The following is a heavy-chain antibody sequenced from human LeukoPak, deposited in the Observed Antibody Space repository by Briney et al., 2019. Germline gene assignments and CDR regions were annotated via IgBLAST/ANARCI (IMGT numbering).Heavy chain of an antibody. CDR2: IIPIFGTA. CDR1: GYTFTSYG. V-gene: IGHV1-69*13. CDR3: ASAGTFGGVIGYYMDV. Sequence: ASVKVSCKASGYTFTSYGISWVRQAPGQGLEWMGGIIPIFGTANYAQKFQGRVTITADESTSTAYMELSSLRSEDTAVYYCASAGTFGGVIGYYMDVWGKGTTVTISS. J-gene: IGHJ6*03. D-gene: IGHD3-16*02.